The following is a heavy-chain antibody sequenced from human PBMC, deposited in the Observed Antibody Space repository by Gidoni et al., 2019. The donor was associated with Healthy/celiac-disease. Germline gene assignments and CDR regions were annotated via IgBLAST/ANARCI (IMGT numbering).Heavy chain of an antibody. CDR2: ISGSGGST. J-gene: IGHJ3*02. CDR3: AKDGDYYDSSGYYGGRAFDI. V-gene: IGHV3-23*01. CDR1: GFTFSSYA. D-gene: IGHD3-22*01. Sequence: EVQLLESGGGLVQPGGSLRLSCAASGFTFSSYAMRWVRQAPGKGLEWVSAISGSGGSTYYADSVKGRFTISRDNSKNTLYLQMNSLRAEDTAVYYCAKDGDYYDSSGYYGGRAFDIWGQGTMVTVSS.